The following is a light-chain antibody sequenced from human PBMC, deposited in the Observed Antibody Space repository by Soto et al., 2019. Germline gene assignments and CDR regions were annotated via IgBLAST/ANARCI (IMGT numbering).Light chain of an antibody. J-gene: IGKJ4*01. CDR2: GAS. Sequence: EIVLTQSPGTLSLSPGERATLSCRASQSVSSSYLAWYQQKPGQAPRLLIYGASSRATGIPDRFSGSGSGTDFTLTISRREPEDFAVYYYQPYGIPPLTFGGGTNVEIK. V-gene: IGKV3-20*01. CDR1: QSVSSSY. CDR3: QPYGIPPLT.